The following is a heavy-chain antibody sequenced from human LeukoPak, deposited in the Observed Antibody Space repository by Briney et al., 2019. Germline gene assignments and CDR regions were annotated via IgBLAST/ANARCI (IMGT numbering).Heavy chain of an antibody. CDR1: GFTFSTYT. CDR3: AREAAVAVFDY. D-gene: IGHD6-19*01. J-gene: IGHJ4*02. V-gene: IGHV3-21*01. CDR2: ISSTSSYI. Sequence: GGSLRRSCAASGFTFSTYTMNWVRQAPGKGLQWVSSISSTSSYIYYADSVKGRFTISRDNAKNSLYLQLNSLRAEDTAVYYCAREAAVAVFDYWGQGTLVTVSS.